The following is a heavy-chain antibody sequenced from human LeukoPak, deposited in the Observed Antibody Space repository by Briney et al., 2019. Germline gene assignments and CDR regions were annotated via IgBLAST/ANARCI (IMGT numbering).Heavy chain of an antibody. CDR3: ARFSAQGYCSSTSCYGVRP. J-gene: IGHJ4*02. CDR1: GYTFTSYD. Sequence: ASVKVSCKASGYTFTSYDINWVRQATGQGLEWMGWMNPNSGNTGYAQKLQGRVTMTRNTSISTAYMELNSLRSEDTAVYYCARFSAQGYCSSTSCYGVRPWGQGTLVTVSS. CDR2: MNPNSGNT. D-gene: IGHD2-2*01. V-gene: IGHV1-8*01.